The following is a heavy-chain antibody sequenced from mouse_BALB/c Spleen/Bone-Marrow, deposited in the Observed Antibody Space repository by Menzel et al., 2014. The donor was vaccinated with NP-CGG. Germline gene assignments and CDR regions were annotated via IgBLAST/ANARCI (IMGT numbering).Heavy chain of an antibody. Sequence: EESGGRLVTPGTPLTLTCTVSGFSLSTFDMSWVRQAPGKGLEWIGIITYDEHNYYASWAKGRFTISKTSTTMELQIASPTTEDTATYFCARAYDSDDYNSNDLWGPGTLVTVSS. V-gene: IGHV5-6-5*01. CDR3: ARAYDSDDYNSNDL. J-gene: IGHJ1*01. CDR1: GFSLSTFD. CDR2: ITYDEHN. D-gene: IGHD2-12*01.